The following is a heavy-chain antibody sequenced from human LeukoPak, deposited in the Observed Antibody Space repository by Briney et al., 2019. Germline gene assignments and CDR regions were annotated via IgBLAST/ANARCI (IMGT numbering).Heavy chain of an antibody. CDR2: ISPSGDIR. Sequence: GGTLRLSCAASGFTFSNHGMNWVRQAPGKGLEWVSGISPSGDIRYYADSVKGWFTISRDNSKNTLYLEVISLTAADTAVYYCAREGYDSGAYFAFDIWGQGTLVTVSS. V-gene: IGHV3-23*01. J-gene: IGHJ3*02. CDR1: GFTFSNHG. CDR3: AREGYDSGAYFAFDI. D-gene: IGHD3-22*01.